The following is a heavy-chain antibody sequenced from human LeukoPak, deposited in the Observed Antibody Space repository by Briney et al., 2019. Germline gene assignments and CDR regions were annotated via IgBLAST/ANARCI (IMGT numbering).Heavy chain of an antibody. J-gene: IGHJ5*02. V-gene: IGHV4-34*01. CDR1: GVSFGGVY. Sequence: SETLSLTCAAYGVSFGGVYWSWIRQPPGKGLEWIGEINQSGSTNYNPSLKSRLTISVDTSKRQFSLKLTSVTDADTAVYYCARGRNYFDSSGYNFVWFDPWGQGTLVTVSS. CDR2: INQSGST. D-gene: IGHD3-22*01. CDR3: ARGRNYFDSSGYNFVWFDP.